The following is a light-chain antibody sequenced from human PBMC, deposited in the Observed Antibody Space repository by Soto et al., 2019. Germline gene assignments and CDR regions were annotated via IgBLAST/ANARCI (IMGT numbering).Light chain of an antibody. J-gene: IGLJ1*01. CDR2: DVS. CDR1: SSDVGGYNY. CDR3: CSYAGSYKGYV. Sequence: QSALTQPRSVSGSPGQSVTISCTGTSSDVGGYNYVSWNQQHPGKAPKLMIYDVSKRPSGVPDRFSGSKSGNTASLTISGLQAEDEADYYCCSYAGSYKGYVFGTGTKVTVL. V-gene: IGLV2-11*01.